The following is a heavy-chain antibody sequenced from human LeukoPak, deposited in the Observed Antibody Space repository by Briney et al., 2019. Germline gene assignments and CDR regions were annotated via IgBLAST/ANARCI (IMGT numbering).Heavy chain of an antibody. CDR2: IYYSGST. Sequence: KPSETLSLTCTVSGGSISSSSYFWGWIRQPPGKGLEWIGSIYYSGSTYYNPSLESRVTISVDTSNNQFSLKLSSVTAADTAVYYCARGLMMAVAGRGEFHYWGQGTLVTVSS. V-gene: IGHV4-39*07. CDR3: ARGLMMAVAGRGEFHY. D-gene: IGHD6-13*01. CDR1: GGSISSSSYF. J-gene: IGHJ4*02.